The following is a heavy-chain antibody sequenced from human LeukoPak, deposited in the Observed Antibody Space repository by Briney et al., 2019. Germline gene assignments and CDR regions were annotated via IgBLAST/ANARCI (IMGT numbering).Heavy chain of an antibody. D-gene: IGHD5-24*01. V-gene: IGHV4-39*01. CDR1: GGSISSSSYY. CDR3: ARGMATIRVNWFDP. J-gene: IGHJ5*02. Sequence: KTSETLSLTCTVSGGSISSSSYYWGWIRQPPGKGLEWIGSIYYSGSTYYNPSLKSRVTISVDTSKNQFSLKLSSVTAADTAVYYCARGMATIRVNWFDPWGQGTLVTVSS. CDR2: IYYSGST.